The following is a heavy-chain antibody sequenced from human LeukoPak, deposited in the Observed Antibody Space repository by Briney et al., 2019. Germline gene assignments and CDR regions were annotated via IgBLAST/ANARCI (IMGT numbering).Heavy chain of an antibody. CDR2: INHSGST. J-gene: IGHJ5*02. D-gene: IGHD3-3*01. CDR3: ARVGRSGYKYNWFDL. V-gene: IGHV4-34*01. Sequence: SETLSLTCAVYGGSFSGYYWSWIRQPPGKGLEWIGEINHSGSTNYNPSLTSRVTISVDTSKNQFSLKLSSVTAADTAVYYCARVGRSGYKYNWFDLWGQGTLVTVSS. CDR1: GGSFSGYY.